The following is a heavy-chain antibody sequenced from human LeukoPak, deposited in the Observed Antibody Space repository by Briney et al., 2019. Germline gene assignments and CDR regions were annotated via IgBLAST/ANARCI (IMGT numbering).Heavy chain of an antibody. CDR1: GYTFTSYG. V-gene: IGHV1-18*01. D-gene: IGHD3-9*01. Sequence: ASVKVSCKASGYTFTSYGISWVRQAPGQGLEWMGWISAYNGNTTYAQKLQGRVTMTTDTSTSTAYMELRSLRSDDTAVYYCARDSRLRYFDRLEYFQHWGQGTLVTVSS. J-gene: IGHJ1*01. CDR2: ISAYNGNT. CDR3: ARDSRLRYFDRLEYFQH.